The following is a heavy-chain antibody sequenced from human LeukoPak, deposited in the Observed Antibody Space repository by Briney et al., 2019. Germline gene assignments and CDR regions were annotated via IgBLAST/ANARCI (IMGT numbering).Heavy chain of an antibody. Sequence: GGSLRPSCAASGFTFSSYGMHWVRQAPGKGLEWVAVISYDGSNKYYADSVKGRFTISRDNSKNTLYLQMNSLRAEDTAVYYCAKDLPAAIGYYYYGMDVWGQGTTVTVSS. CDR3: AKDLPAAIGYYYYGMDV. D-gene: IGHD2-2*01. V-gene: IGHV3-30*18. J-gene: IGHJ6*02. CDR1: GFTFSSYG. CDR2: ISYDGSNK.